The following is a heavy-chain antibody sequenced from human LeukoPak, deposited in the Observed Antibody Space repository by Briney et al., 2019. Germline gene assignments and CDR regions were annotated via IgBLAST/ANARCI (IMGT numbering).Heavy chain of an antibody. D-gene: IGHD2-15*01. J-gene: IGHJ4*02. V-gene: IGHV3-7*01. Sequence: GGSLRLSCAASGFIFSSYWMSWVRQAPGKGLEWVANIKQDGSEKYYVDSVKGRFTISRDNAKNSLYLQMNSLRAEDTAVYYCARDLSLYCSGGSCYSLNYWGQGTLVTVSS. CDR3: ARDLSLYCSGGSCYSLNY. CDR2: IKQDGSEK. CDR1: GFIFSSYW.